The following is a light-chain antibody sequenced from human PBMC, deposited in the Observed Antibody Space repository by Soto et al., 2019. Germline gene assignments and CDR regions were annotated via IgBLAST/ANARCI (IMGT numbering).Light chain of an antibody. CDR2: EVS. Sequence: QSVLTQPPSASGSPGQSVTISCTGTSSDVGGYNYVSWHQQLPGKAPKLMIYEVSKRPSGVPDRFSGSKSGNTASLTVSGLQAEDEADYYSSSHPRGDNLVFGGGTKLTVL. J-gene: IGLJ2*01. CDR1: SSDVGGYNY. CDR3: SSHPRGDNLV. V-gene: IGLV2-8*01.